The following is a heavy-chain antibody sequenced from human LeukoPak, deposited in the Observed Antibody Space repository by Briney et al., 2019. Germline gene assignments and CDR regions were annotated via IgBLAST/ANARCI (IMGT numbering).Heavy chain of an antibody. D-gene: IGHD6-19*01. V-gene: IGHV5-51*01. J-gene: IGHJ4*02. CDR3: ARPIAVAGTRGSYYFDY. CDR1: GYSFTSYW. CDR2: IYPGDSDT. Sequence: GESLQISCKGSGYSFTSYWIGWARQMPGKGLEWMGIIYPGDSDTSYSPAFQGQVTISADKSISTAYLQWSSLKASDTAMYYCARPIAVAGTRGSYYFDYWGQGTLVTVSS.